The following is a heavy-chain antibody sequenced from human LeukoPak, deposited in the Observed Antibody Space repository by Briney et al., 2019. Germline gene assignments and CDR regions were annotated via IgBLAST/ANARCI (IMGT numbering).Heavy chain of an antibody. CDR1: GGSISSYY. Sequence: SETLSLTCTVSGGSISSYYWSWIRQPPGKGLEWIGYIYYSGSTNYNPSLKSRVTISVDTSKNQFSLNLTSVTAADTAVYYCARHDSSGWYNWFDPWGRGTLVTVSS. D-gene: IGHD6-19*01. V-gene: IGHV4-59*08. J-gene: IGHJ5*02. CDR3: ARHDSSGWYNWFDP. CDR2: IYYSGST.